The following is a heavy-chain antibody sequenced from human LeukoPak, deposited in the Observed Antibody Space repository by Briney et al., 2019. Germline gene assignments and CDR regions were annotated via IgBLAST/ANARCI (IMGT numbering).Heavy chain of an antibody. J-gene: IGHJ4*02. D-gene: IGHD3-22*01. Sequence: PGGSLRLSCAASGFTFSSYGMHWVRQAPGKGLEWVAFIRYDGSNKYYADSVKGRFTISRDNSKNTLYLQMNSLRAEDTAVYYCAKDYYDSSGLGDYWGQGTLVTVSS. CDR3: AKDYYDSSGLGDY. V-gene: IGHV3-30*02. CDR2: IRYDGSNK. CDR1: GFTFSSYG.